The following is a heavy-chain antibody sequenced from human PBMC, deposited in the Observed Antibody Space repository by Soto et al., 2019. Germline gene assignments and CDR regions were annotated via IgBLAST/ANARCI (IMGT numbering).Heavy chain of an antibody. CDR1: GFTFSSYW. J-gene: IGHJ4*01. D-gene: IGHD6-19*01. CDR3: AGGWSFDY. CDR2: INSDGSRT. V-gene: IGHV3-74*01. Sequence: GGSLRLSCTASGFTFSSYWLHWVRQAPGKGLVWVSRINSDGSRTNYADSVKGRFTISRDNAKNTLYLQMNSLRAEDTAVYFCAGGWSFDYWGHGTLVTVSS.